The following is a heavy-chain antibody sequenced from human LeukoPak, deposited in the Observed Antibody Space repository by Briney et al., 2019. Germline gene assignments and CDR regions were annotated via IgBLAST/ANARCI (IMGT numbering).Heavy chain of an antibody. V-gene: IGHV3-30*04. CDR1: GFTFSSYA. D-gene: IGHD3-10*01. CDR3: AKFGSGSPYFDY. J-gene: IGHJ4*02. CDR2: ISYDGNNK. Sequence: GGSLRLSCAASGFTFSSYAMHWVRQAPGKGLEWVAVISYDGNNKYYADSVKGRFTISRDNSKNTLYLQMNSLRAEDTAVYYCAKFGSGSPYFDYWGQGTLVTVSS.